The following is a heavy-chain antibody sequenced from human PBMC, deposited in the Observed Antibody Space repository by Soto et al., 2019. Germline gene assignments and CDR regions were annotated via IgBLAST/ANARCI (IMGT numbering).Heavy chain of an antibody. D-gene: IGHD4-17*01. CDR1: GFTFSSYA. V-gene: IGHV3-30-3*01. CDR3: ARDDYGASVQYFQQ. CDR2: ISYDGSNK. Sequence: QVQLVESGGGVVQPGRSLRLSCAASGFTFSSYAMHWDRQAPGKGLEWVAVISYDGSNKYYADSVKGRFTISRDNSKNTLYLQMNSLRTEDTAVYYCARDDYGASVQYFQQWGQGTLVTVSS. J-gene: IGHJ1*01.